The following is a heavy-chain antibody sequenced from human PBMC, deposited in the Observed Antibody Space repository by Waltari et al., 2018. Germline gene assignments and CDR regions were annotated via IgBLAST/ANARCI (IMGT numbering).Heavy chain of an antibody. J-gene: IGHJ4*02. CDR2: MYPADSDT. Sequence: EVQLVQSGAEVKEPGESLKISCKGSGYSFTTYWIGWVCQMPGKGLEWMGSMYPADSDTRYSPSFQGQVTISADKSINTAYLQWGSLKASDTAIYYCARLSRVGGGYWGQGTLVTVSS. V-gene: IGHV5-51*01. CDR3: ARLSRVGGGY. CDR1: GYSFTTYW. D-gene: IGHD3-16*01.